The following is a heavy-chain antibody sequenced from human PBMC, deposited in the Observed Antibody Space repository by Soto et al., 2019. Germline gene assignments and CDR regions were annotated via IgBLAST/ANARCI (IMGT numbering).Heavy chain of an antibody. D-gene: IGHD3-3*01. J-gene: IGHJ6*02. CDR2: INHSGST. Sequence: PSETLSLTCAVYGGSLSGYYWSWIRQPPGKGLEWIGEINHSGSTNYNPSLKSRVTISVDTSKNQFSLKLSSVTAADTAVYYCARGRTYYDFWSGYYKSYYYYYGMDVWGQGTTVTVSS. CDR3: ARGRTYYDFWSGYYKSYYYYYGMDV. CDR1: GGSLSGYY. V-gene: IGHV4-34*01.